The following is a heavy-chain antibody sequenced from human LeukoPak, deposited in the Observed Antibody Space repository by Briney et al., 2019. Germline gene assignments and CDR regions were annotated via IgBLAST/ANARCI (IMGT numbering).Heavy chain of an antibody. J-gene: IGHJ5*02. CDR2: IYNSGET. Sequence: AGGSLRLSCAASGFTVSNYYMSWVRQAPGKGLEWVSVIYNSGETFHADSVKGRFTLSRDISKNTLSLQMNSLRAEDTAVYYCTRDPDAWGQGTLVTVSS. CDR3: TRDPDA. V-gene: IGHV3-66*01. CDR1: GFTVSNYY.